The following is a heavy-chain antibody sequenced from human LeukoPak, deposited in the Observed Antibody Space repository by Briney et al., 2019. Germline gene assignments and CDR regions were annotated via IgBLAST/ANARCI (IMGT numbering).Heavy chain of an antibody. D-gene: IGHD2-15*01. CDR1: GFTFSSYG. V-gene: IGHV3-30*03. CDR3: ARGPLGGRDAFDI. J-gene: IGHJ3*02. Sequence: GRSLRLSCSASGFTFSSYGMHWVRQAPGKGLEWVAFITYDGTNKDHADSVRGRFSIFRDNSKNTLYLQMNSLRAEDTAVYYCARGPLGGRDAFDIWGQGTMVTVSS. CDR2: ITYDGTNK.